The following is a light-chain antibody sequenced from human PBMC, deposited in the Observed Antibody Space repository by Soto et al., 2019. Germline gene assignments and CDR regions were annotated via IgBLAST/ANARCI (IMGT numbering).Light chain of an antibody. CDR2: LVS. V-gene: IGKV2-28*01. CDR1: QILLHSNGFHY. J-gene: IGKJ1*01. CDR3: MPGLQAPLT. Sequence: DIVMTQSPLSLSVTPGEPSSISCRSSQILLHSNGFHYLDWYLQKTGQSPQLLIYLVSSRASGVPERFSGSGSGTDFTLKISRVEAEDVGVYYCMPGLQAPLTFGQGTKVDI.